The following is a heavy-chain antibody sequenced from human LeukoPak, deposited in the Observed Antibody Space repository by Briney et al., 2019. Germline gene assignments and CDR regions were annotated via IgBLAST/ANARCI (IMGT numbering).Heavy chain of an antibody. V-gene: IGHV4-59*01. D-gene: IGHD5-18*01. CDR3: ARFQNGYSYGLYYFDT. J-gene: IGHJ4*02. Sequence: PSETLSLTCTASGGSINSYYWSWIRQSPEKGLEWIAYIDYSGSSNYNPSLKSRVSISIDTSKNQFSLRLTSVTAADTAVYYCARFQNGYSYGLYYFDTWGQGTLVTVSS. CDR2: IDYSGSS. CDR1: GGSINSYY.